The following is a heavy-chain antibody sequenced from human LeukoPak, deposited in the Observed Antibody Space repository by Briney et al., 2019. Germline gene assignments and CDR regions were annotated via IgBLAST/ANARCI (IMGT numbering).Heavy chain of an antibody. V-gene: IGHV3-7*02. CDR2: VNLDGSDK. J-gene: IGHJ4*02. D-gene: IGHD3-10*01. CDR1: GFTFSSHW. CDR3: ANDHRGLFHY. Sequence: GGSLRLSCAASGFTFSSHWMSWVRQAPGKGLEWVANVNLDGSDKYYVDSVKGRFTISRDNAKNSLYLQMSSLRGEDTAVYYYANDHRGLFHYWGQGTLVTVSS.